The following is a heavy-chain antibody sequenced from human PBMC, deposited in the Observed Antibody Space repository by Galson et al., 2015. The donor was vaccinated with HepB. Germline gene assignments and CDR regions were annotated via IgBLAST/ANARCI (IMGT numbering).Heavy chain of an antibody. V-gene: IGHV3-21*01. J-gene: IGHJ3*02. Sequence: SLRLSCAASGFTFSSYSMNWVRQAPGKGLEWVSSISSSSSYIYYADSVKGRFTISRDNAKNSLYLQMNSLRAEDTAVYYCARGPPYCGGDCYSVTDAFDIWGQGTMVTVSS. CDR2: ISSSSSYI. CDR3: ARGPPYCGGDCYSVTDAFDI. D-gene: IGHD2-21*01. CDR1: GFTFSSYS.